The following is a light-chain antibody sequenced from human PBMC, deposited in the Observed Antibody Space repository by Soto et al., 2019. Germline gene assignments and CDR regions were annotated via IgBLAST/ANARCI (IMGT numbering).Light chain of an antibody. Sequence: QSVLTQPPSVSGAPGQRVTISCTGSSSNIGAGYDVHWYQRLPGTAPKVLIYSNNNRPSGVPDRFSGSKSGTSASLAITGLQAEDEADYDCQSYDSSLSGSYVFGTGTKVTVL. CDR1: SSNIGAGYD. V-gene: IGLV1-40*01. J-gene: IGLJ1*01. CDR2: SNN. CDR3: QSYDSSLSGSYV.